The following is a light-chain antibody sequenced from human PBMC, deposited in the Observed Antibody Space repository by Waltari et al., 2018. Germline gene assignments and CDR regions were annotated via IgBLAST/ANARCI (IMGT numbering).Light chain of an antibody. Sequence: STRASQSVSRSRLAWYQHKPGQAPRRLMYAASTRATGIPDRFSGSGSGTDFSLSISRVEPEDFAVYYCQQYSSSVMYTFGQGTKLEIK. V-gene: IGKV3-20*01. J-gene: IGKJ2*01. CDR1: QSVSRSR. CDR3: QQYSSSVMYT. CDR2: AAS.